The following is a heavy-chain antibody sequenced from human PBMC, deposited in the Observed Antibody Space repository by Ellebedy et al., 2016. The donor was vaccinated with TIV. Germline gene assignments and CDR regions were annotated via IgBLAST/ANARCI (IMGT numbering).Heavy chain of an antibody. CDR1: GDSIRSSSYY. D-gene: IGHD4-23*01. J-gene: IGHJ4*02. CDR2: TQYTGRT. CDR3: ASDDPHDGGKSNPFEF. V-gene: IGHV4-39*07. Sequence: SETLSLTCTVSGDSIRSSSYYWGWIRQAPGKGLEWIGSTQYTGRTAYTPSLKSRITMSVDTSKKQVSLKLTSVTAADTAVYYCASDDPHDGGKSNPFEFWGPGTLVTVSS.